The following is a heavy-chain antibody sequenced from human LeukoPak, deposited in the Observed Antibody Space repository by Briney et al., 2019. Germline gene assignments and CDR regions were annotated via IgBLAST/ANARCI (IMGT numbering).Heavy chain of an antibody. J-gene: IGHJ3*02. Sequence: PSETLSLTRTVSLDSTTSNFWSWVRQPPGKGLEWIGEIHRSGSPNYNPSLQSRVTISIDRSRNQIALELSSVTAADTAVYYCARSIIVVVAAGALDIWGQGTMVTVSS. V-gene: IGHV4-4*02. CDR1: LDSTTSNF. D-gene: IGHD2-21*02. CDR2: IHRSGSP. CDR3: ARSIIVVVAAGALDI.